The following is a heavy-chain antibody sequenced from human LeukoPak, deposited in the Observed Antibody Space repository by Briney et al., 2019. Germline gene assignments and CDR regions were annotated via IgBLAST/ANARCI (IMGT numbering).Heavy chain of an antibody. CDR3: AGDTYYYDSSGYTGLYYYYDIEV. Sequence: ASVKVSCKASGYTFTSYGISWVRQAPGQGLEWMGWISAYNGNTNYAQKLQGRVTMTTDTSTSTAYMELSSVTAADTAVYYCAGDTYYYDSSGYTGLYYYYDIEVWGKGTTVTISS. CDR1: GYTFTSYG. V-gene: IGHV1-18*01. J-gene: IGHJ6*03. CDR2: ISAYNGNT. D-gene: IGHD3-22*01.